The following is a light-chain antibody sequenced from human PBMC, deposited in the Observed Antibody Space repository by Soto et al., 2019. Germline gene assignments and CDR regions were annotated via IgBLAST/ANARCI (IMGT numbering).Light chain of an antibody. J-gene: IGKJ4*01. CDR1: QSVSSN. CDR2: GAS. CDR3: QQYDNWPSLT. V-gene: IGKV3D-15*01. Sequence: EIVMTQSPATLSVSPGERATLSCGASQSVSSNLAWYQQKPGQAPRLLIYGASSRATGIPDRFSGSGSGTEFTLTISSLQSEDFAVYYCQQYDNWPSLTFGGGTKVDIK.